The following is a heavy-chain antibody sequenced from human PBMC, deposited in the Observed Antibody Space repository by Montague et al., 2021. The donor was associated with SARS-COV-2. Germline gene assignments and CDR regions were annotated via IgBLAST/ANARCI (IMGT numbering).Heavy chain of an antibody. J-gene: IGHJ5*02. D-gene: IGHD3-16*02. CDR1: GGSFSGYY. CDR2: INHSGST. V-gene: IGHV4-34*01. Sequence: SETLSLTCAVYGGSFSGYYWSWIRQPPGKGLEWIGEINHSGSTNYNPSLKGQVTISVDTSKNQFSLKLSSVTAADTAVYYCARAYGYVWGSYRYLHWFDPWGQGTLVTVSS. CDR3: ARAYGYVWGSYRYLHWFDP.